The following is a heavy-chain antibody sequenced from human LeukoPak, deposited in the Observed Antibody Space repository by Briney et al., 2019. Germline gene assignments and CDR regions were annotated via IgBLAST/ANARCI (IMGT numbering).Heavy chain of an antibody. CDR1: GFTFSSYS. Sequence: PGGSLRLSCAASGFTFSSYSMNWVRQAPGKGLEWVSVIYSGGSTYYADSVKGRFTISRDNAKNSLYLQMNSLRAEDTAVYYCAMLYCSAGNCYTGLGNAFDIWGQGTMVTVSS. CDR2: IYSGGST. CDR3: AMLYCSAGNCYTGLGNAFDI. V-gene: IGHV3-66*01. J-gene: IGHJ3*02. D-gene: IGHD2-15*01.